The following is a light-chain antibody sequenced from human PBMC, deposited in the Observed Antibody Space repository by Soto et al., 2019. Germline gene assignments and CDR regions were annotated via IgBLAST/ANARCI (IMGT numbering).Light chain of an antibody. Sequence: VLTQPASVSGSPGQSITISCTGTSSDIGSYNFVSWYQQYPGKAPKLMIYGVTNRPSGVSDRFSGSKTGNTASLTISGLQAEDEAAYYCFSHRSGNSHVFGTGTKVTVL. CDR2: GVT. V-gene: IGLV2-14*01. J-gene: IGLJ1*01. CDR3: FSHRSGNSHV. CDR1: SSDIGSYNF.